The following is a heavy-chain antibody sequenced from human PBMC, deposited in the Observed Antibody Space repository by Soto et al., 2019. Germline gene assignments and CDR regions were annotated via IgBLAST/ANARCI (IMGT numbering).Heavy chain of an antibody. Sequence: EVQLVESGGGLVQPGGSLRLSCAASGFTFSSYSMNWVRQAPGKGLEWVSYISSSSSTIYYADSVKGRFTISRDNAKNSLYLQMNSLRDEATAVYYCARASPGYSSSWVYYYYYGMDVWGQGTTVTVSS. D-gene: IGHD6-13*01. CDR1: GFTFSSYS. V-gene: IGHV3-48*02. CDR3: ARASPGYSSSWVYYYYYGMDV. J-gene: IGHJ6*02. CDR2: ISSSSSTI.